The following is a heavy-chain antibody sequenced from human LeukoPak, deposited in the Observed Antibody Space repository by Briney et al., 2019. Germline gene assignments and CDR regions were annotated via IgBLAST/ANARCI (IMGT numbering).Heavy chain of an antibody. D-gene: IGHD1-26*01. Sequence: ASVKVSCKASGYTFTSNYIHWVRQAPGQGLEWMGWVSTYNGNTKYAQNLQGRVTTTTDTSTSTAHMELRSLRSDDTAMYYCARQSTGSYYSPIDYWGQGTLVTVSS. CDR3: ARQSTGSYYSPIDY. CDR2: VSTYNGNT. V-gene: IGHV1-18*04. CDR1: GYTFTSNY. J-gene: IGHJ4*02.